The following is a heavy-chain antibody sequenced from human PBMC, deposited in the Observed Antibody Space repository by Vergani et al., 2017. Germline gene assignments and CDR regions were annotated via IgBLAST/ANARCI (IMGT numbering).Heavy chain of an antibody. D-gene: IGHD1-14*01. J-gene: IGHJ4*02. V-gene: IGHV3-23*01. CDR1: GFTFSSYA. CDR3: AKSNRHGGFLIDY. CDR2: ISGSGGST. Sequence: EVQLLESGGGLVQPGGSLRLSCAASGFTFSSYAMSWVRQAPGKGLEGVSAISGSGGSTYYADSVTGRFTISRDKSNNTLYLQMNSLRAEDTAVYYCAKSNRHGGFLIDYWGQGTLVTVSS.